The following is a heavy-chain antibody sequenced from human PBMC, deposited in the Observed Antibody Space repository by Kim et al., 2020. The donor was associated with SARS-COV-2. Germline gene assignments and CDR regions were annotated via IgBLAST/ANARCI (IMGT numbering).Heavy chain of an antibody. J-gene: IGHJ4*02. D-gene: IGHD1-26*01. CDR1: GFTFSNYA. Sequence: GGSLRLSCAASGFTFSNYAMTWARRAPGKGLEWVSIISSGGGHTYYPDSVKGRFTISRDNSRNTVSLQMSSLRAEDTAVYYCAKAAGGTTREGADYWGQG. CDR2: ISSGGGHT. CDR3: AKAAGGTTREGADY. V-gene: IGHV3-23*01.